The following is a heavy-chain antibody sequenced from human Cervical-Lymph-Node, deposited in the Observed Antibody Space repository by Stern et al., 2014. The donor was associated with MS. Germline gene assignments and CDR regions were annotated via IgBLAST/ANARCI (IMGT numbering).Heavy chain of an antibody. V-gene: IGHV4-4*02. Sequence: QLQLQESGPGLVKPSGTLSLTCAVSGGSILRTDWWSWVRQPPGKGLEWIGEVYHSGYANYSPSLKSRVTISVDKSKNQFSLNLTSVTAADTALYYCASRTLTFPYYFDSWGQGTLVTVSS. CDR1: GGSILRTDW. D-gene: IGHD3-9*01. CDR2: VYHSGYA. CDR3: ASRTLTFPYYFDS. J-gene: IGHJ4*02.